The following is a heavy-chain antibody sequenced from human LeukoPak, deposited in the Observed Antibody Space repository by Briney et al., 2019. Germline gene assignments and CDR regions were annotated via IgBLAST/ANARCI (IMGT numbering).Heavy chain of an antibody. CDR1: GRSISIYY. Sequence: SETLSLTCPVSGRSISIYYCSWIRHPPGKGLEWIGYMYYSGSTNYHPSLKSRVTISVDTSKNQFSLKLSSVTAADTAVYYCARVEYSSSSGLDVWGKGTTVTVSS. CDR3: ARVEYSSSSGLDV. J-gene: IGHJ6*04. D-gene: IGHD6-6*01. CDR2: MYYSGST. V-gene: IGHV4-59*01.